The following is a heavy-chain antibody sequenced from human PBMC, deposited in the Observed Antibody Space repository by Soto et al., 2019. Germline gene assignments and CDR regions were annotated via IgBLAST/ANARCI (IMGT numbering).Heavy chain of an antibody. CDR1: GGSFSGYY. J-gene: IGHJ4*02. Sequence: QVQLQQWGAGLLKPSETLSLTCAVYGGSFSGYYWSWIRQPPGKGLEWIGEINHSGSTNYNPSLKSRVTISVDTSKNQFSLKLSSVTAADTAVYYCATPAGRHDYGASWGQETLVTVSS. CDR2: INHSGST. CDR3: ATPAGRHDYGAS. D-gene: IGHD4-17*01. V-gene: IGHV4-34*01.